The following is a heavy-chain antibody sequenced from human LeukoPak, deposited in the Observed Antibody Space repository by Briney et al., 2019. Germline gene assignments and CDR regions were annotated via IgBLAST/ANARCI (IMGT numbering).Heavy chain of an antibody. CDR3: AKDGIDSGDPNGFDP. V-gene: IGHV3-23*01. D-gene: IGHD3-10*01. CDR2: ISGSGGST. Sequence: GGSLRLSCAASGFTFNSYAMSWVRQAAGKGLGWVSSISGSGGSTYYADSVKGRFTISRDSSKNMLYLQMNILRAEDTAIYYCAKDGIDSGDPNGFDPWGQGTLVTVSS. CDR1: GFTFNSYA. J-gene: IGHJ5*02.